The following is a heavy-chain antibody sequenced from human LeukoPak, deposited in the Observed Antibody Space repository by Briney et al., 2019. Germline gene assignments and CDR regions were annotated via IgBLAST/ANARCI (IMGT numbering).Heavy chain of an antibody. CDR1: GFTFSSYA. Sequence: PGGSLRLSCAASGFTFSSYAMSWVRQAPGKGLEWVSAISGSGGSTYYADSVKGRFTISRDNSKNTLYLQMNSLRAEDTAVYYCARRTTPGYSSSWYPDYYYGMDVWGQGTTVTVSS. CDR2: ISGSGGST. J-gene: IGHJ6*02. V-gene: IGHV3-23*01. CDR3: ARRTTPGYSSSWYPDYYYGMDV. D-gene: IGHD6-13*01.